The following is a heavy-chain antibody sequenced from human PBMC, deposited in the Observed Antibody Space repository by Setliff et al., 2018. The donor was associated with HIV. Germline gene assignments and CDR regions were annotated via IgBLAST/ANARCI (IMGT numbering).Heavy chain of an antibody. D-gene: IGHD3-10*01. CDR2: IRSRAYGGTT. V-gene: IGHV3-49*04. CDR1: GFTFGDYV. Sequence: LKISCTASGFTFGDYVVSWVRQAPGKGLEWVGFIRSRAYGGTTEYAASVKGRFTISRDDSKSIAYLQMNSLKTEDTGVYYCTRTYGSGSYYNPLLDAFDIWGQGTMVTVSS. CDR3: TRTYGSGSYYNPLLDAFDI. J-gene: IGHJ3*02.